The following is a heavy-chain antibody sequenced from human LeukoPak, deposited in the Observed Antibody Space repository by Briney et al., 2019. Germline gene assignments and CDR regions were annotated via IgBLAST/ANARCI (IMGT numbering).Heavy chain of an antibody. J-gene: IGHJ4*02. Sequence: GGSLRLSCAASGFTFSDYWMHWVRQAPGKGLEWVANIKQDGSEKYYVDSVKGRFTISRDNAKNSLYLQMNSLRAEDTAVYYCARRGLYSSGWYYFDYWGQGTLVTVSS. CDR3: ARRGLYSSGWYYFDY. V-gene: IGHV3-7*01. CDR2: IKQDGSEK. CDR1: GFTFSDYW. D-gene: IGHD6-19*01.